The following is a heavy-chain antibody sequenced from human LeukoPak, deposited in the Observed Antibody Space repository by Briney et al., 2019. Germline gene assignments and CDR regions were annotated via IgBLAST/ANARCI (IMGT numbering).Heavy chain of an antibody. V-gene: IGHV3-23*01. CDR2: ISGSGGST. CDR3: AKGQRYCSGGSCYTPSDAFDI. J-gene: IGHJ3*02. D-gene: IGHD2-15*01. CDR1: GFTFSSYA. Sequence: GGSLRLSCAASGFTFSSYAMSWVRQAPGKGLEWVLAISGSGGSTYYADSVKGRFTISRDNSKNTLYLQMNSLRAEDTAVYYCAKGQRYCSGGSCYTPSDAFDIWGQGTMVTVSS.